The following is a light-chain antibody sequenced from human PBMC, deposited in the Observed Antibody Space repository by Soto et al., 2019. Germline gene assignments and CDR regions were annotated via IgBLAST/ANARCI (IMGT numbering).Light chain of an antibody. Sequence: EIVITQSPSTLSVSQGERATLSCRASQSVGSNMAWYQQKPGQAPRLLFYGASTRSSGVPARFSGSESGTEFTLTISGLQSEDLAVYYCQQYNNWPGTFGQGTKVDI. CDR3: QQYNNWPGT. CDR1: QSVGSN. V-gene: IGKV3-15*01. J-gene: IGKJ1*01. CDR2: GAS.